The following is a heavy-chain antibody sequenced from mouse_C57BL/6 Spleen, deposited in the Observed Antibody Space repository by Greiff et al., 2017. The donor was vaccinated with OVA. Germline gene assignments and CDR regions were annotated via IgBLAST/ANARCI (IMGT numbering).Heavy chain of an antibody. Sequence: EVMLVESGGGLVKPGGSLKLSCAASGFTFSDYGMHWVRQAPEKGLEWVAYISSGSSTIYYADTVKGRFTISRDNAKNTLFLQMTSLRSEDTAMYYCARDGNYPYYAMDYWGQGTSVTVSS. V-gene: IGHV5-17*01. J-gene: IGHJ4*01. D-gene: IGHD2-1*01. CDR2: ISSGSSTI. CDR1: GFTFSDYG. CDR3: ARDGNYPYYAMDY.